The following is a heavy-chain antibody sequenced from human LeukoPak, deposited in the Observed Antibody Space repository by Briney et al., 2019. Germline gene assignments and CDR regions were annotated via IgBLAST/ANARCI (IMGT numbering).Heavy chain of an antibody. CDR3: ARGGYSSSWYEPIDY. J-gene: IGHJ4*02. D-gene: IGHD6-13*01. CDR1: GYTFTSYG. V-gene: IGHV1-18*01. Sequence: ASVKGSCKASGYTFTSYGISWVRQAPGQGLEGMGWISAYYGNTNYAQKLQGRVTMTTDTSTSTAYMELRSLRSDDTDVYYCARGGYSSSWYEPIDYWGQGTLVTVSS. CDR2: ISAYYGNT.